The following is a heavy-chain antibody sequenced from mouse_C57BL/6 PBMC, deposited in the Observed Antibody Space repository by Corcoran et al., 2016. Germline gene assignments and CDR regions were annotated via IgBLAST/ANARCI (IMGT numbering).Heavy chain of an antibody. CDR2: INTYSGVP. Sequence: QIQLVQSGPELKKPGETVKISCKASGYTFTTYGMSWVKQAPGKGLKWMGWINTYSGVPTYADDFKGRFAFSLETSASTAYLQINNLKNEDMATYFCARYSKNWFAYWGQGTLVTVSA. V-gene: IGHV9-3*01. CDR3: ARYSKNWFAY. CDR1: GYTFTTYG. D-gene: IGHD2-5*01. J-gene: IGHJ3*01.